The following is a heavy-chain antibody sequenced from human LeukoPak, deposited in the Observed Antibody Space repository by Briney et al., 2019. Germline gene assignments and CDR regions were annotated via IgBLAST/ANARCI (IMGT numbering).Heavy chain of an antibody. CDR2: IYPGDSDT. D-gene: IGHD6-13*01. J-gene: IGHJ6*02. Sequence: GESLQISCQGSGSTFTSYWIGWVRQMPGKGLEWMGIIYPGDSDTRYSPSFQGQVTISADKSISTAYLQWSSLKASDTAMYYCASSKYSSSWYRKYYGMDVWGQGTTVTVSS. CDR3: ASSKYSSSWYRKYYGMDV. V-gene: IGHV5-51*01. CDR1: GSTFTSYW.